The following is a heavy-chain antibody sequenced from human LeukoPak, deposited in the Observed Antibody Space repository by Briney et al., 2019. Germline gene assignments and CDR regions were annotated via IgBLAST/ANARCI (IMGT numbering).Heavy chain of an antibody. Sequence: GGSLRLSCAASGFTFSDSAMHWVRQASGKGLEWVGRIRSKANGYATAYAASVKDRFTISRDDSKNAAYLQMNSLKTEDTAVYYCTRLSGDLTFDYWGQGNLVTVSS. V-gene: IGHV3-73*01. D-gene: IGHD6-25*01. CDR2: IRSKANGYAT. CDR1: GFTFSDSA. J-gene: IGHJ4*02. CDR3: TRLSGDLTFDY.